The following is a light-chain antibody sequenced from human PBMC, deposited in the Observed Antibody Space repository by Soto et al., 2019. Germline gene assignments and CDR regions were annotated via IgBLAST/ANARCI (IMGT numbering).Light chain of an antibody. CDR3: QQYGRSPLT. V-gene: IGKV3-20*01. CDR1: QSVSSSY. Sequence: EIVLTQSPGTLSLSAGDRATLSCRASQSVSSSYVAWYQQKPGQAPRLLIYGASSRATGIPDRFSGSGSGTDFTLTIGRLEPEEFAVYYCQQYGRSPLTFGGGTKVEIK. J-gene: IGKJ4*01. CDR2: GAS.